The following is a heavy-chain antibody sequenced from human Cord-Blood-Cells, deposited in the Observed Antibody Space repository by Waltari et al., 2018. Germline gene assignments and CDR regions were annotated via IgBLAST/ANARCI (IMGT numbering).Heavy chain of an antibody. J-gene: IGHJ4*02. Sequence: QVQLVQSGAEVKKPGASVKVSCKASGYTFTGYNTHWGRQAPGQGLEWMGWINPNSGGTNYAQKFQGRVTMTRDTSISTAYMELSRLRSDDTAVYYCARAKSTGRGPGLDYWGQGTLVTVSS. CDR2: INPNSGGT. CDR3: ARAKSTGRGPGLDY. CDR1: GYTFTGYN. V-gene: IGHV1-2*02. D-gene: IGHD1-26*01.